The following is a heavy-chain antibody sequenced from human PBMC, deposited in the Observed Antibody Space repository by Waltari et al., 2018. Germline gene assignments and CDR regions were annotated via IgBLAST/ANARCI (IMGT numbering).Heavy chain of an antibody. V-gene: IGHV4-59*01. D-gene: IGHD1-26*01. Sequence: PGKALAWIGYSDYSGSTNSNPSLKSRVTIPVDTSKNQFSLKLSSVTAADTAVYYCARVRSGSYFRPEYYFDYWCQVTLVTVSS. J-gene: IGHJ4*02. CDR2: SDYSGST. CDR3: ARVRSGSYFRPEYYFDY.